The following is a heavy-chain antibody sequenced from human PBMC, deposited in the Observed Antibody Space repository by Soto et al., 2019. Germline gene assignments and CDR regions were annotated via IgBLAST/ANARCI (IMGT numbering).Heavy chain of an antibody. CDR2: IYYSGST. CDR1: GGSISSSSYY. J-gene: IGHJ4*02. Sequence: SETLSLTCTVSGGSISSSSYYWGWIRQPPGKGLEWIGSIYYSGSTYYNPSLKSRVTISVDTSKNQFSLKLSSVTAADTAVYYCARRNSYGHFDYCGQRTLVTVSS. CDR3: ARRNSYGHFDY. D-gene: IGHD5-18*01. V-gene: IGHV4-39*01.